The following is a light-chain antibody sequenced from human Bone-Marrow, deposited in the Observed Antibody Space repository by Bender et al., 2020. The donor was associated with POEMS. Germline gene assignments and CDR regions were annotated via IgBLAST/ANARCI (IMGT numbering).Light chain of an antibody. CDR1: ALPKKY. J-gene: IGLJ2*01. V-gene: IGLV3-10*01. Sequence: SYELTQPSSVSVYPGQTARITCSGDALPKKYAYWYQQKSGQAPLLVTYEDNKRPSGIPERFSGSTSGAMATLTISGAQVEDEGDYYCSSTDGFGNHQVAFGGGTKLTVL. CDR2: EDN. CDR3: SSTDGFGNHQVA.